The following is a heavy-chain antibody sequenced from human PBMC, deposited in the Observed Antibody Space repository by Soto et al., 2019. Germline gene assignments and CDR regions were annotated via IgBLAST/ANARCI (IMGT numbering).Heavy chain of an antibody. J-gene: IGHJ5*02. V-gene: IGHV1-69*01. Sequence: QVQLVQSGAEVKKPGSSVKVSCKASGGTFSSYAISWVRQAPGQGLEWMGGIIPIFGTANYAQKFQGRVTITADESTSTAYMELSSLRSEDTAVYYCAIDRGYYESSGYYWFDPWGQGTLVTVSS. CDR2: IIPIFGTA. CDR1: GGTFSSYA. D-gene: IGHD3-22*01. CDR3: AIDRGYYESSGYYWFDP.